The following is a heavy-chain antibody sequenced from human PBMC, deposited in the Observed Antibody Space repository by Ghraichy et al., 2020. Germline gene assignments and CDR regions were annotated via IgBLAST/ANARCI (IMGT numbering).Heavy chain of an antibody. Sequence: GGSLRLSCAASGFTFSAYAMSWVRQTPGKGLEWVSDISGSGASTNYADSVKGRFTISRDNSKNTLYLHMSSLRAEDTAVYYCAKWSTLTANWFDPRGQGPLVTVSS. D-gene: IGHD2-21*02. V-gene: IGHV3-23*01. CDR1: GFTFSAYA. CDR2: ISGSGAST. CDR3: AKWSTLTANWFDP. J-gene: IGHJ5*02.